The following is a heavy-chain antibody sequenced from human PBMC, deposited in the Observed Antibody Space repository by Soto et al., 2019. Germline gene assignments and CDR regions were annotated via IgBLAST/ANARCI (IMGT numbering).Heavy chain of an antibody. V-gene: IGHV5-51*01. D-gene: IGHD6-19*01. CDR2: IYPGDSDT. J-gene: IGHJ4*02. CDR3: ARLSSSGWYPEVYFDY. CDR1: GYSFTSYW. Sequence: PGESLKISCKGSGYSFTSYWIGWVRQMPGKGLEWMGIIYPGDSDTRYSPSFQGQVTISADKSISTAYLQWSSLKASDTAMYYCARLSSSGWYPEVYFDYWGQGTLVTVSS.